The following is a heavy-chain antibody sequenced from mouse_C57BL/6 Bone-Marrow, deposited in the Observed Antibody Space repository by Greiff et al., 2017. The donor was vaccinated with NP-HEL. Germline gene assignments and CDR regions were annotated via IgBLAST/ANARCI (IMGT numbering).Heavy chain of an antibody. CDR2: ISDGGSYT. D-gene: IGHD2-4*01. Sequence: EVMLVESGGGLVKPGGSLKLSCAASGFTFSSYAMSWVRQTPEKRLEWVATISDGGSYTYYPDNVKGRFPISRDNAKNNLYLQMSHLKSEDTAMYYCARDRGDYDGYFDVWGTGTTVTVSS. V-gene: IGHV5-4*01. CDR1: GFTFSSYA. CDR3: ARDRGDYDGYFDV. J-gene: IGHJ1*03.